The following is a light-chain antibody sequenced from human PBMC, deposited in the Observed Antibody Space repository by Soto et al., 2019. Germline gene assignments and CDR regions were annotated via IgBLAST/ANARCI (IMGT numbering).Light chain of an antibody. CDR3: QQYSNWSPLT. CDR2: DAF. J-gene: IGKJ4*01. CDR1: QSVNSD. Sequence: EIVMTQSPATLSVSLGERATLSCRASQSVNSDLAWYQQKPGQSPRLLIYDAFTRAPGIPARFNASASGTEFTLTINDLQSEDFALYYCQQYSNWSPLTFGGGTKVDIK. V-gene: IGKV3-15*01.